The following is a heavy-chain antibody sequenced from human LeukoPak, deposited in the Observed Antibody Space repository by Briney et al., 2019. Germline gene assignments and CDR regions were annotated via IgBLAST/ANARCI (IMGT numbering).Heavy chain of an antibody. Sequence: PSETLSLTYTVPGHSISRAYYWAWIRQPPGKGLEWIGNIHHSGSTYYSPSFKSRVTISGDTGKNQFSLKLTSVSAADTAMYFCARWSMVGGFDYWGQGTLVTVSS. CDR3: ARWSMVGGFDY. V-gene: IGHV4-38-2*02. J-gene: IGHJ4*02. CDR2: IHHSGST. D-gene: IGHD3-10*01. CDR1: GHSISRAYY.